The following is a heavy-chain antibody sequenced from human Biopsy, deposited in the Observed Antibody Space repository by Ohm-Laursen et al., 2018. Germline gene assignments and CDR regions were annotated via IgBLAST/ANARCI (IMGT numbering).Heavy chain of an antibody. Sequence: SLRLSCAASGFIFSYCGMHWVRQAPGKGLEWVAVISSDGSNKYYADSVKGRFTISRDNSKDTLYLQLNSLRAEDTAVYYCARPMSRVVAYGMDVWGQGTTVTVSS. CDR3: ARPMSRVVAYGMDV. J-gene: IGHJ6*02. CDR2: ISSDGSNK. CDR1: GFIFSYCG. D-gene: IGHD2-15*01. V-gene: IGHV3-30*03.